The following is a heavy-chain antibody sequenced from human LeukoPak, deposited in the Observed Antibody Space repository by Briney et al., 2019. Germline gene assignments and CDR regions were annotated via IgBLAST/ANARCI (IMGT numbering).Heavy chain of an antibody. CDR1: GYTFTSYG. V-gene: IGHV1-18*01. Sequence: EASVEVSCKASGYTFTSYGISWVRQAPGQGLEWMGWISAYNGNTNYAQELQGRVTMTTDTSTSTAYMELRSLRSDDTAVYYCARDAVVVPAAIAGATTNFDYWGQGTLVTVSS. CDR3: ARDAVVVPAAIAGATTNFDY. J-gene: IGHJ4*02. D-gene: IGHD2-2*01. CDR2: ISAYNGNT.